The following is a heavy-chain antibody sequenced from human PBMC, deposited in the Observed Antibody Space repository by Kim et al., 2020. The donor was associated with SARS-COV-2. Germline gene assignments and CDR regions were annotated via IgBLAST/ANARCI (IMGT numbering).Heavy chain of an antibody. V-gene: IGHV1-46*01. Sequence: GRVTMTRDTSTSTVYMELSSLRSEDTAVYYCARDGWLETLQIPHDAFDIWGQGTMVTVSS. CDR3: ARDGWLETLQIPHDAFDI. D-gene: IGHD3-22*01. J-gene: IGHJ3*02.